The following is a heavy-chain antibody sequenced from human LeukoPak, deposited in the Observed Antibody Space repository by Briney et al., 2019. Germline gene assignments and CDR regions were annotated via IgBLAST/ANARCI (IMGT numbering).Heavy chain of an antibody. CDR3: ARDPRFCSTTNCPYGPNP. D-gene: IGHD2-2*01. V-gene: IGHV4-30-4*08. Sequence: PSETLSLTCIVSGGSIRSGDYYWSWIRQPPGKGLEWIGFIYYSGTTSYNPSLKSRVTISIDTSKNQFSMKLTSVTAADTAVYYCARDPRFCSTTNCPYGPNPWGQGTLSPSPQ. CDR1: GGSIRSGDYY. CDR2: IYYSGTT. J-gene: IGHJ5*02.